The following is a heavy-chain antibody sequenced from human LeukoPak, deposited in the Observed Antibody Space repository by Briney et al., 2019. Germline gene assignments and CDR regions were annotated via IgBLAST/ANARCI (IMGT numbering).Heavy chain of an antibody. CDR2: ISSSGSRI. J-gene: IGHJ4*02. Sequence: PGGSLRLSCAASGFTFSSYEMHWVRQAPGKGLEWGSYISSSGSRIYYADSVKGRFTISRDNAKSSLYLQMNSLRAEDTAIYYCARHLDGGENWGQGTLVTVSS. CDR1: GFTFSSYE. V-gene: IGHV3-48*03. CDR3: ARHLDGGEN.